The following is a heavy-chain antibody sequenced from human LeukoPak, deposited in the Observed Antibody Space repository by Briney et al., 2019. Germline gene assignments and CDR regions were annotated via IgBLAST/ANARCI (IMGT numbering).Heavy chain of an antibody. D-gene: IGHD3-9*01. CDR2: IGDGGYST. J-gene: IGHJ4*02. Sequence: GGSLRLSCAASGFTFSNYAMSWVRQAPGKGLEWVAAIGDGGYSTYYADSVKGRFTISRDNSKNTLSLQLNSLRAEDTAVYYCARPNYDILTGYIYYFDYWGQGTLVTVSS. CDR1: GFTFSNYA. CDR3: ARPNYDILTGYIYYFDY. V-gene: IGHV3-23*01.